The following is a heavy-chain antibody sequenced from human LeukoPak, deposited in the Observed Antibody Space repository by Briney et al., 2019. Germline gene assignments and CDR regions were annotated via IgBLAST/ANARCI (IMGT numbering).Heavy chain of an antibody. CDR1: GHTFTSYG. CDR2: ISAYNGNT. J-gene: IGHJ4*02. CDR3: ASDLLIVGATTIDY. D-gene: IGHD1-26*01. Sequence: ASVKVSCKASGHTFTSYGISWVRQAPGQGLEWMGWISAYNGNTNYAQKLQGRVTMTTDTSTSTAYMELRSLRSDDTAVYYCASDLLIVGATTIDYWGQGTLVTVSS. V-gene: IGHV1-18*01.